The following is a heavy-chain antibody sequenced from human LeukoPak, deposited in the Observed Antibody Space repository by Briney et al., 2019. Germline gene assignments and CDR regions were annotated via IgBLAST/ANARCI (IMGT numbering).Heavy chain of an antibody. Sequence: GGSLRLSCAASGFTFSIYAMSWVRQAPGKGLEWVSAISGSGGSTYYADSVKGRFTISRDNSKNTLYLQMNSLRAEDTAVYYCAKVDYNYYGMDVWGQGTTVTVSS. CDR1: GFTFSIYA. V-gene: IGHV3-23*01. CDR2: ISGSGGST. J-gene: IGHJ6*02. CDR3: AKVDYNYYGMDV.